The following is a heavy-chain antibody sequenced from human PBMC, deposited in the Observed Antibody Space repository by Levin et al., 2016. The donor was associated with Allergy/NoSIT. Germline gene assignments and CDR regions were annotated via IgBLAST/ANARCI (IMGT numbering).Heavy chain of an antibody. Sequence: VRQMPGKGLEWMGIIYPGDSDTRYSPSFQGQVTISADKSISTAYLQWSSLKASDTAMYYCARRRAAYYVFWSVVGGFDPWGQGTLVTVSS. D-gene: IGHD3-3*01. CDR3: ARRRAAYYVFWSVVGGFDP. CDR2: IYPGDSDT. V-gene: IGHV5-51*01. J-gene: IGHJ5*02.